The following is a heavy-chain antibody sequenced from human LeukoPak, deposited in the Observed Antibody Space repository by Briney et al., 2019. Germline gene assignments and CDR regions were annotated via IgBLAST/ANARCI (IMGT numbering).Heavy chain of an antibody. CDR1: GFTFSSYA. Sequence: GGSLRLSCAASGFTFSSYAMSWVRHAPGKGLEWVSAITGSGGSTYYADSVKGRFTISRDNSKNTLYLQMNSLRAEDTAVYYCAKDPPYCSGGSCYYFDYWGQGTLVTVSS. CDR2: ITGSGGST. V-gene: IGHV3-23*01. D-gene: IGHD2-15*01. CDR3: AKDPPYCSGGSCYYFDY. J-gene: IGHJ4*02.